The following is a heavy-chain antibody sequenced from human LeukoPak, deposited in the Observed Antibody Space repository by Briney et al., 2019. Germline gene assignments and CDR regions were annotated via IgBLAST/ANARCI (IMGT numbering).Heavy chain of an antibody. CDR3: AKEYTGTFSPFPSYFDN. D-gene: IGHD1-26*01. CDR2: ISGSGGST. CDR1: GFTFSSYA. J-gene: IGHJ4*02. Sequence: GGSLRLSCAASGFTFSSYAMSWVRQAPGKGLEWVSAISGSGGSTYYADSVKGRFTISRDNSKNTLYLQMNSLRAEDTAVYYCAKEYTGTFSPFPSYFDNWGQGTLVTVSS. V-gene: IGHV3-23*01.